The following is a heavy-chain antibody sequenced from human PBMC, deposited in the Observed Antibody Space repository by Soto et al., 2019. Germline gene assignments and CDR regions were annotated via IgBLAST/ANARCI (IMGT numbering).Heavy chain of an antibody. CDR1: GFTFSSYG. CDR2: IWYDGSNK. Sequence: GGSLRLSCAASGFTFSSYGMHWVRQAPGKGLEWVAVIWYDGSNKYYADSVKGRFTISRDNSKNTLYLQMNSLRAEDTAVYYCARDGGRQKGYYYGMDVWGQGTTVTVSS. CDR3: ARDGGRQKGYYYGMDV. J-gene: IGHJ6*02. V-gene: IGHV3-33*01. D-gene: IGHD2-15*01.